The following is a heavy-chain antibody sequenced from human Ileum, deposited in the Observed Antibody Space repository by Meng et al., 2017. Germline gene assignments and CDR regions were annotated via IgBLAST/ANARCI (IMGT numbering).Heavy chain of an antibody. Sequence: EVQLVESGGGLVQPGRSLRLSCAASGFIFSNYYMVWVPQPPGKGLVLVSDISSDGSSARDADSVRGRFTTSRDNAKNTLYLQMNSLGVEDTAVYYCVRDDRRSFDYWGQGTLVTVSS. CDR3: VRDDRRSFDY. J-gene: IGHJ4*02. CDR1: GFIFSNYY. V-gene: IGHV3-74*01. D-gene: IGHD3-10*01. CDR2: ISSDGSSA.